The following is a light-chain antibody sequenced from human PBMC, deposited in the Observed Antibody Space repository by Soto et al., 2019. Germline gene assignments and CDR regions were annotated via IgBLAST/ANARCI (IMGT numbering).Light chain of an antibody. CDR3: QQYNNWPPT. CDR1: QSVSSN. J-gene: IGKJ1*01. V-gene: IGKV3-15*01. Sequence: EIVMTQSPATLSVSPGERVTLSCRASQSVSSNLAWYQQEHGQAPRLLIHGASTRATGVPAWFSGSGSGTDYTLTISSLQFEDFAVYYCQQYNNWPPTFGQGTKVDIK. CDR2: GAS.